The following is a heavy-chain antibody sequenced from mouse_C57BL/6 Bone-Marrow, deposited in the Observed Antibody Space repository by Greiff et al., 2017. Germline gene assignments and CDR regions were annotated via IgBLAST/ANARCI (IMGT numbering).Heavy chain of an antibody. CDR1: GFTFSSYA. Sequence: VKLKESGGGLVKPGGSLKLSCAASGFTFSSYAMSWVRQTPEKRLEWVATISDGGSYTYYPDNVKGRFTISRDNAKNNLYLQMSHLKSEDTAMYYCARGAYGSSYGYFDVWGTGTTVTVSS. D-gene: IGHD1-1*01. V-gene: IGHV5-4*03. J-gene: IGHJ1*03. CDR3: ARGAYGSSYGYFDV. CDR2: ISDGGSYT.